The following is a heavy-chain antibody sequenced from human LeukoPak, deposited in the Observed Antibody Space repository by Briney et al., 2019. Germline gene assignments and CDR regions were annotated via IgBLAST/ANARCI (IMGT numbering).Heavy chain of an antibody. D-gene: IGHD3-3*01. CDR2: INHSGST. Sequence: SETLSLTCAVYGGSFSGYYWSWIRQPPGKGLEWIGEINHSGSTNYNPSLKSRVTISVDTSKNQFSLKLSSVTAADTAVYYCASFDFWSGESPLDVWGQGTTVTVSS. CDR3: ASFDFWSGESPLDV. J-gene: IGHJ6*02. CDR1: GGSFSGYY. V-gene: IGHV4-34*01.